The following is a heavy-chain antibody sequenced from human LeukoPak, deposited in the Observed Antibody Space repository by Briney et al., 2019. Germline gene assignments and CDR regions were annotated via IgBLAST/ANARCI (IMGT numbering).Heavy chain of an antibody. CDR3: ARTSGWFSLDF. D-gene: IGHD6-19*01. J-gene: IGHJ4*02. CDR1: GGSISSYY. Sequence: PSETLSLTCTVSGGSISSYYWSWIRQPPGKGLEWIGYIYYSGSTNYNPSLKSRVTISVDTSKNQFSLKLSSVTAADTAVYYCARTSGWFSLDFRGQGTLVTVSS. V-gene: IGHV4-59*01. CDR2: IYYSGST.